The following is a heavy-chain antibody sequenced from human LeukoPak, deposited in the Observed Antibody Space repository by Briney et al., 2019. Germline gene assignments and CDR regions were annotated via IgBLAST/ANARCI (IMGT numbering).Heavy chain of an antibody. Sequence: GGSLRLSCAASGFTSSNYWMSWVRQAPGKGLEWVADIKEDGSEKYYVDSVKGRFTISRDNAKSSLYLQMNSLRAEDTAVYYCARARNLDFWGQGTLVTVSS. CDR3: ARARNLDF. CDR1: GFTSSNYW. J-gene: IGHJ4*02. V-gene: IGHV3-7*05. CDR2: IKEDGSEK.